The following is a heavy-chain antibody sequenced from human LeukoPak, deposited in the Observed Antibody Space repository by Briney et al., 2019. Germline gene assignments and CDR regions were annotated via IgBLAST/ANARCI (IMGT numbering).Heavy chain of an antibody. CDR3: ARDVTGTTGFDYYYMDV. CDR1: GGSISSHY. V-gene: IGHV4-59*11. CDR2: IYYSGST. Sequence: SETLSLTCTVSGGSISSHYWSWIRQPPGKGLEWIGYIYYSGSTNYNPSLKSRVTISVDTSKNQFSLKLSSVTAADTAVYYCARDVTGTTGFDYYYMDVWGKGTTVTVSS. J-gene: IGHJ6*03. D-gene: IGHD1-7*01.